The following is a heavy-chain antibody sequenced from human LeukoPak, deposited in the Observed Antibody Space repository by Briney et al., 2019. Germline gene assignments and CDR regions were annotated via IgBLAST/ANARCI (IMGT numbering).Heavy chain of an antibody. CDR1: GGSISSSSYY. CDR3: ARHSSIAARNSLGIDY. Sequence: SETLPLTCTVSGGSISSSSYYWGWIRQPPGKGLEWIGSIYYSGSTYYNPSLKSRVTISVDTSKNQFSLKLSSVTAADTAVYYCARHSSIAARNSLGIDYWGQGTLVTVSS. V-gene: IGHV4-39*01. J-gene: IGHJ4*02. D-gene: IGHD6-6*01. CDR2: IYYSGST.